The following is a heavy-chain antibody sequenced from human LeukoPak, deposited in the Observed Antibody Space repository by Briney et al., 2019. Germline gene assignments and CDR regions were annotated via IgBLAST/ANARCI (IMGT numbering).Heavy chain of an antibody. V-gene: IGHV3-30*02. D-gene: IGHD3-10*01. CDR3: AKEGTSAGSAYDI. Sequence: GGSLRLSCAASGFTFSTHAMHWVRQAPGKGLEWVSLIQYDREQKYYADSVKGRFTISGDNSKSTLYLQMNNMRPEDTAVYYCAKEGTSAGSAYDIWGQGTMVTVSS. CDR1: GFTFSTHA. CDR2: IQYDREQK. J-gene: IGHJ3*02.